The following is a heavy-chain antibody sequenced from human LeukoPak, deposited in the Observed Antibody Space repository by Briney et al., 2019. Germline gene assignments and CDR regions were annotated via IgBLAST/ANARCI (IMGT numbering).Heavy chain of an antibody. CDR3: AKVPTSYYFDY. J-gene: IGHJ4*02. CDR1: GFTFSTNV. Sequence: PGGSLRLSCAASGFTFSTNVMSWVRQAPGKGLEWVSGLSGTGYSTYHADSVKGRFTISRDNSKNTLYLQMNSLRAEDTAVYYCAKVPTSYYFDYWGQGTLVTVSS. V-gene: IGHV3-23*01. D-gene: IGHD1-14*01. CDR2: LSGTGYST.